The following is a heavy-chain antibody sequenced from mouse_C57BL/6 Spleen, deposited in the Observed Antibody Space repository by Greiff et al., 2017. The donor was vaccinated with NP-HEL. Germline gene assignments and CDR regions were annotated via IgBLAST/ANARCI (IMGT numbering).Heavy chain of an antibody. V-gene: IGHV3-6*01. CDR3: ARAPYYYGSSSPFAY. D-gene: IGHD1-1*01. J-gene: IGHJ3*01. Sequence: EVQLQESGPGLVKPSQSLSLTCSVTGYSITSGYYWNWIRQSPGNNMEWMGYISYDGSNNYNPSLKNRISITPDTSKNQFFLKLNSVTTEDTATYYCARAPYYYGSSSPFAYWGQGTLVTVSA. CDR1: GYSITSGYY. CDR2: ISYDGSN.